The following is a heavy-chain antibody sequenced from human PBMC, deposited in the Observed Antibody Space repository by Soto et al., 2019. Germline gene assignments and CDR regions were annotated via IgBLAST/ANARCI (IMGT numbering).Heavy chain of an antibody. D-gene: IGHD5-12*01. CDR3: AIDLGGYPDY. CDR2: ISAHNGNT. CDR1: GYTFTSYG. V-gene: IGHV1-18*01. Sequence: QVQLVQSGAEVKKPGASVKVSCKASGYTFTSYGISWVRQAPGQGLEWMGWISAHNGNTKYEQKLQGRVTMTTDTPTITAYMELRSLRSADTAVYCGAIDLGGYPDYGGQGTLVTVSS. J-gene: IGHJ4*02.